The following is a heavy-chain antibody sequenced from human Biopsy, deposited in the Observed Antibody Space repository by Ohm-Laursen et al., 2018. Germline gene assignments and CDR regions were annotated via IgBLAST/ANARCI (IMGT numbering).Heavy chain of an antibody. J-gene: IGHJ3*02. CDR3: ARDMSVVTSFSTDAFDM. Sequence: GASVKVSCKASGYTFTGYYIHWVRQAPGQGLEYVGWINPNTGGTSYAQNFRGRVTLTRDTSITAAYMQLSSLRSGDTAIYYCARDMSVVTSFSTDAFDMGGQGTMVTVSS. CDR1: GYTFTGYY. CDR2: INPNTGGT. D-gene: IGHD4-23*01. V-gene: IGHV1-2*02.